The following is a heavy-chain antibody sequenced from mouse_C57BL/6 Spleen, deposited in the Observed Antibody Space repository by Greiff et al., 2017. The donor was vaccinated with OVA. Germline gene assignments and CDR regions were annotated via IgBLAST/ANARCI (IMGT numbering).Heavy chain of an antibody. CDR1: GYTFTSYW. Sequence: VQLQQPGAELVKPGASVKLSCKASGYTFTSYWMHWVKQRPGQGLEWIGMIHPNSGSTNYNEKFKSKATLTVDKSSSTAYMQLSSLTSEDSAVYYGAREGVSNYTWFAYWGQGTLVTVSA. CDR2: IHPNSGST. J-gene: IGHJ3*01. CDR3: AREGVSNYTWFAY. V-gene: IGHV1-64*01. D-gene: IGHD2-5*01.